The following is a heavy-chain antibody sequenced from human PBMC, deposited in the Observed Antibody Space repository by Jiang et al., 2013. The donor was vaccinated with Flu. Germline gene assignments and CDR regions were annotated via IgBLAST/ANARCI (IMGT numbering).Heavy chain of an antibody. V-gene: IGHV3-21*01. Sequence: VQLLESGGGLVKPGGSLRLSCAASGFTFSSYSMNWVRQAPGKGLEWVSSISSSSGYIYYADSVKGRFTISRDNAKNSLYLQMNSLRAEDTAVYYCARDLVNYDSSGWNAFDIWGQGTMVTVSS. CDR3: ARDLVNYDSSGWNAFDI. CDR2: ISSSSGYI. D-gene: IGHD3-22*01. CDR1: GFTFSSYS. J-gene: IGHJ3*02.